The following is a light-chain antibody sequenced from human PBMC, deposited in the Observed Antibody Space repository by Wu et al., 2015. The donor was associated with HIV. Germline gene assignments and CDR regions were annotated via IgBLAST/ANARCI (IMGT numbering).Light chain of an antibody. J-gene: IGKJ4*01. V-gene: IGKV3-20*01. CDR3: QLYGHSLL. Sequence: EIVLTQSPGTLSLSPGERATLSCRASLSVNSNNLAWYQQKPGQAPRLLIFGAANRATGIPDRFSGSGSGADFTLTISRLEPEDFAVYFCQLYGHSLLFGGGSKVEIK. CDR1: LSVNSNN. CDR2: GAA.